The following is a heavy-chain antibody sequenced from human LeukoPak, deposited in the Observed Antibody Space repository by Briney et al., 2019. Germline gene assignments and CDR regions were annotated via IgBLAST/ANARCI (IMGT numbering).Heavy chain of an antibody. CDR1: GFTFSSYW. D-gene: IGHD2-8*01. CDR2: IDSDGSGT. V-gene: IGHV3-74*01. Sequence: PGGSLRLSCAASGFTFSSYWMHWVRQVPGKGLVWVARIDSDGSGTSYADSVKGQFTISRDNAKNTLYLRMNSLRADDTAVYYCVTQWDYWGQGTLVTVSS. CDR3: VTQWDY. J-gene: IGHJ4*02.